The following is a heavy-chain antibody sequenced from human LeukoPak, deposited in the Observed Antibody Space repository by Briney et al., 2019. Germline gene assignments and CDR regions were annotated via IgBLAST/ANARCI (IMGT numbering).Heavy chain of an antibody. Sequence: GGSLRLSCAASGFTFSSYEMDWVRQAPGKGLEWVSYISGSGSTIYYADSVKGRFTISRDNAKNSLYLQMNSLRAGDTAVYYCPRRSSGWHYYFDYWGQGTLVTVSS. CDR3: PRRSSGWHYYFDY. CDR2: ISGSGSTI. CDR1: GFTFSSYE. D-gene: IGHD6-19*01. V-gene: IGHV3-48*03. J-gene: IGHJ4*02.